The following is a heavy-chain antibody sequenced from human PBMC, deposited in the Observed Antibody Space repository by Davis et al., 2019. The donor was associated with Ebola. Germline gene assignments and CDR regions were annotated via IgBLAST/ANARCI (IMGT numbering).Heavy chain of an antibody. D-gene: IGHD6-6*01. CDR3: ARYSSSSRAWFDP. J-gene: IGHJ5*02. Sequence: MPSETLSLTCTVSGGSISSYYWSWIRQPPGKGLEWIGYIYYSGSTNYNPSLKSRVTISVDTSKNQFSLKLSSVTAADTAVYYCARYSSSSRAWFDPWGQGTLVTVSS. CDR2: IYYSGST. V-gene: IGHV4-59*01. CDR1: GGSISSYY.